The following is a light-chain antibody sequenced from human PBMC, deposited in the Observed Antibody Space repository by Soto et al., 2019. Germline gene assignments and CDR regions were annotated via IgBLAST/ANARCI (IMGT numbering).Light chain of an antibody. CDR1: RSNIGSNT. CDR2: SNN. V-gene: IGLV1-44*01. J-gene: IGLJ2*01. Sequence: QSVLTQLPSASGTPGQTVTISCSGSRSNIGSNTVNWYQQFPGTAPKLLIYSNNQRPSGVPDRFSGSKSGTSASLAISGLQSEDEADYYCAAWDDSLNAVFGGGTKVTVL. CDR3: AAWDDSLNAV.